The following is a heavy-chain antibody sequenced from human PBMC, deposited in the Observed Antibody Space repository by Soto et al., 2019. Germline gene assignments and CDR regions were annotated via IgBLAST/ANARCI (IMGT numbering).Heavy chain of an antibody. D-gene: IGHD2-15*01. CDR1: GLTISNAW. CDR3: TTGSVDGV. J-gene: IGHJ6*02. V-gene: IGHV3-15*07. CDR2: IKTNTEGGTT. Sequence: EVQLVESGGGFIYPGGSLRLSCAASGLTISNAWMNWVRQAPGKGLDCVGRIKTNTEGGTTDYAAAVKARFTVSREDSKTTLYRQMHRRKTEDTAVDHCTTGSVDGVWGQGTTVTVSS.